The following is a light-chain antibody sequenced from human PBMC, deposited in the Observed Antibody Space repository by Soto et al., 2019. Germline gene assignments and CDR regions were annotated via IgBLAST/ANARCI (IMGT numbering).Light chain of an antibody. CDR1: QTINNN. CDR3: QQYGSSPLT. J-gene: IGKJ4*01. Sequence: VMTQAPATLSVSPGERVTLSCRASQTINNNVAWYQLKDGQVPRLLIYDASSRATGIPDRFSGSGSGTDFTLTISRLEPEDFAVYYCQQYGSSPLTFGGGTKEDIK. V-gene: IGKV3-20*01. CDR2: DAS.